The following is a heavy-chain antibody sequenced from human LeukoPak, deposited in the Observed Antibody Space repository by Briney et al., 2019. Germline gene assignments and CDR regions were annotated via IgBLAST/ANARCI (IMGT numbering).Heavy chain of an antibody. CDR1: GFSARGNY. D-gene: IGHD2-15*01. Sequence: GGSLRLSCEGSGFSARGNYMSWVRQAPGKGLEWVAVVYSGGSTNHADAVKGRLSVSRDNSKDTLYLQMNNLRPEDTGVYFCARDLGWDNVTSFHFWGVGTQVSVCS. J-gene: IGHJ4*02. V-gene: IGHV3-66*02. CDR3: ARDLGWDNVTSFHF. CDR2: VYSGGST.